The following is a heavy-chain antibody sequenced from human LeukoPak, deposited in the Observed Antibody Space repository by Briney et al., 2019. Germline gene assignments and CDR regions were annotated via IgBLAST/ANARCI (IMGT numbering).Heavy chain of an antibody. CDR1: GFIFSSYS. Sequence: PGGSLRLSCAASGFIFSSYSMNWVRQAPGKGLEWVSYISSSSSTIYYADSVKGRFTISRDNANNSPYLQMNSLRAEDTAVYYCARDSCSSTRCYDYWGQGTLVTVSS. J-gene: IGHJ4*02. V-gene: IGHV3-48*01. D-gene: IGHD2-2*01. CDR3: ARDSCSSTRCYDY. CDR2: ISSSSSTI.